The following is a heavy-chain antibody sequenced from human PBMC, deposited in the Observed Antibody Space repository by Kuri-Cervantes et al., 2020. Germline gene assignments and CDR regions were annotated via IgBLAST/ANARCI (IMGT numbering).Heavy chain of an antibody. V-gene: IGHV4-59*12. D-gene: IGHD3-22*01. Sequence: SETLSLTCTVSGGSISRYYWSWIRQPPGKGLEWIGYIYYSGSTNYNPSLKSRVTISVDTSKNQFSLKLSSVTAADTAVYYCARGIEVYYYDSSGYYYPLYWYFDLWGRGTLVTVSS. J-gene: IGHJ2*01. CDR3: ARGIEVYYYDSSGYYYPLYWYFDL. CDR1: GGSISRYY. CDR2: IYYSGST.